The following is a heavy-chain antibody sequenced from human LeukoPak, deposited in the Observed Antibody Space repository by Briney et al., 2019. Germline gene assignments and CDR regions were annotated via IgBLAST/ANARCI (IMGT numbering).Heavy chain of an antibody. V-gene: IGHV3-23*01. CDR2: ISVDGGDI. J-gene: IGHJ3*01. CDR1: GFTFSSSA. D-gene: IGHD4-23*01. Sequence: GSLRLSCAASGFTFSSSAMNWVRQAPGKGLEWVSSISVDGGDIKYTDSAKGRFTISRDNSKGTLYLQMDSLRVEDTAVYYCGKDPNGNFIGAFDFWGQGTMVTVSS. CDR3: GKDPNGNFIGAFDF.